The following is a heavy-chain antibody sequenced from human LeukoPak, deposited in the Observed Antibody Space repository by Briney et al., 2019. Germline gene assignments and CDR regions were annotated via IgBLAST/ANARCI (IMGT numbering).Heavy chain of an antibody. V-gene: IGHV1-2*02. J-gene: IGHJ5*02. CDR1: GYTFTGYY. CDR2: INPNSGGT. CDR3: ARDRVPPDPEQQLDPEFDP. D-gene: IGHD6-13*01. Sequence: ASVKVSCKASGYTFTGYYMHWVRQAPGQGLEWRGWINPNSGGTNYAQKFQGRVTMTRDTSISTAYMELSRLRSDDTAVYYCARDRVPPDPEQQLDPEFDPWGQGTLVTVSS.